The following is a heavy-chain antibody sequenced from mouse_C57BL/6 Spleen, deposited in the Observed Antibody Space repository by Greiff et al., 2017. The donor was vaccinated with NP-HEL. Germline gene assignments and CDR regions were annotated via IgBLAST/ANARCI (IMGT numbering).Heavy chain of an antibody. J-gene: IGHJ2*01. CDR2: IHPNSGST. CDR1: GYTFTSYW. Sequence: QVHVKQSGAELVKPGASVKLSCKASGYTFTSYWMHWVKQRPGQGLEWIGMIHPNSGSTNYNEKFKSKATLTVDKSSSTAYMQLSSLTSEDSAVYYCASSPNWDYDYWGQGTTLTVSS. D-gene: IGHD4-1*02. CDR3: ASSPNWDYDY. V-gene: IGHV1-64*01.